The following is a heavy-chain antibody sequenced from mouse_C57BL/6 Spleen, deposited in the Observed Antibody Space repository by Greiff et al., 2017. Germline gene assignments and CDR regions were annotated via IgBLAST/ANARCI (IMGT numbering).Heavy chain of an antibody. CDR2: IYPGSGNT. V-gene: IGHV1-76*01. J-gene: IGHJ2*01. D-gene: IGHD2-4*01. CDR3: AREYDYDGYFDY. Sequence: VKLMESGAELVRPGASVKLSCKASGYTFTDYYINWVKQRPGQGLEWIARIYPGSGNTYYNEKFKGKATLTAEKSSSTAYMQLSSLTSEDSAVYFCAREYDYDGYFDYWGQGTTLTVSS. CDR1: GYTFTDYY.